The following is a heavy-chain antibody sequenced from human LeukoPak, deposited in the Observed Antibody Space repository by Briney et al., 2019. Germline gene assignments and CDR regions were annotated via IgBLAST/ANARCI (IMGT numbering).Heavy chain of an antibody. Sequence: GGSLRLSCAASGFTFSSYAMHWVRQAPGKGLEWVAAISYDGSNKYYADSVKGRFTISRDNSKNTLYLQMNSLRAEDTAVYYCARDLQQLARFDYWGQGTLVTVSS. CDR1: GFTFSSYA. V-gene: IGHV3-30-3*01. J-gene: IGHJ4*02. CDR3: ARDLQQLARFDY. D-gene: IGHD6-13*01. CDR2: ISYDGSNK.